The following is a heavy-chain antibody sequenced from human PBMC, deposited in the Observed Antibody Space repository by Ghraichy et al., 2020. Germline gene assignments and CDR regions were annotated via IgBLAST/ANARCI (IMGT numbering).Heavy chain of an antibody. J-gene: IGHJ4*02. Sequence: GGSLRLSCAASGFTFSSYSMNWVHQAPGKGLEWVSYISSSSSTIYYADSVKGRFTISRDNAKNSLYLQMNSLRAEDTAVYYCARAPPHRYFDYWGQGTLVTVSS. CDR1: GFTFSSYS. V-gene: IGHV3-48*01. CDR3: ARAPPHRYFDY. CDR2: ISSSSSTI.